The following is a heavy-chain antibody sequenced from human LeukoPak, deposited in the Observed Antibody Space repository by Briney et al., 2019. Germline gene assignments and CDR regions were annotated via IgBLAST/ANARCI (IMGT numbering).Heavy chain of an antibody. Sequence: GGSLRLSCAASRFTFSSYGMHWVRQAPGRGLEWVAVISYDGSNKYYADSVKGRFTISRDNSKNTLYLQMNSLRAEDTAVYYCARDYGGAYWGQGTLVTVSS. J-gene: IGHJ4*02. D-gene: IGHD3-16*01. CDR1: RFTFSSYG. CDR2: ISYDGSNK. V-gene: IGHV3-30*03. CDR3: ARDYGGAY.